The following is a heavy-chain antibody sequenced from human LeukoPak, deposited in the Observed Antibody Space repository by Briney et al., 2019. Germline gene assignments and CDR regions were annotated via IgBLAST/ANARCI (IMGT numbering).Heavy chain of an antibody. CDR1: GYTFTSYA. D-gene: IGHD6-19*01. Sequence: ASVKVSCKASGYTFTSYAINWVRQAPGQGLEWMGWINTNTGNPTYAQGFTGRFVFSLDTSVSTAYLQISSLKAEDTAVYYCARDQGSGGWLLFDYWGQGTLVTVSS. CDR2: INTNTGNP. J-gene: IGHJ4*02. CDR3: ARDQGSGGWLLFDY. V-gene: IGHV7-4-1*02.